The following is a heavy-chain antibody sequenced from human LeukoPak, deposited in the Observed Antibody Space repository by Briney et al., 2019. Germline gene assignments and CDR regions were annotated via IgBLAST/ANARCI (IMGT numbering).Heavy chain of an antibody. D-gene: IGHD6-13*01. CDR3: AKRGSNTWSDFDY. J-gene: IGHJ4*02. Sequence: GGSLRLSCAASGFAVSTNYMSWVRQAPGKGLEWVSVIYSGGSTYYADSVKGRFTISRDNAKNSLYLQMNSLRAEDTAVYYCAKRGSNTWSDFDYWGQGTLVTVSS. CDR2: IYSGGST. V-gene: IGHV3-66*01. CDR1: GFAVSTNY.